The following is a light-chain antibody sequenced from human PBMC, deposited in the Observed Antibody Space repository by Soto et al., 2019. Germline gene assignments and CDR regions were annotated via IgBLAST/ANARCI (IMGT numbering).Light chain of an antibody. CDR2: SNN. J-gene: IGLJ1*01. Sequence: QSVLTQAASVSGTPGQRVTISCSGSSSNIGSNTVNWYQQLPGTAPKLLIYSNNQRPSGVPDRFSGSKSGTSASLAISGLQSEDEADYYCAAWDDSLNGYVFGTGTKVTVL. CDR3: AAWDDSLNGYV. V-gene: IGLV1-44*01. CDR1: SSNIGSNT.